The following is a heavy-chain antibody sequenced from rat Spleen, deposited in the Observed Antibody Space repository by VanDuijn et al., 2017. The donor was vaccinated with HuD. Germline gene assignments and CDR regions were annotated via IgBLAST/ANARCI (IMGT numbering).Heavy chain of an antibody. V-gene: IGHV5-31*01. J-gene: IGHJ3*01. CDR2: IINTGGST. Sequence: EVQLVESGGGLVQPGRSLRLSCVASGFTFNNYWMTWIRQAPGKGLEWVASIINTGGSTYYPDSVKGRFTISRDNAKSTLYLQMNSLRSEDTAMYYCARTGFAYWGQGTLVTVSS. CDR1: GFTFNNYW. CDR3: ARTGFAY.